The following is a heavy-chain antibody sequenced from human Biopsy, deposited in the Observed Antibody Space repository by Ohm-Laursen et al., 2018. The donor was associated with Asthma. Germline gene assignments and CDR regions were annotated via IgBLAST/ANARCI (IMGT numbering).Heavy chain of an antibody. Sequence: SLRLSCAASGFSFSNFAIHWVRQAPGKGLEWVGVISKDASTQDYADSVKGRFTMARDNSKNTLDLQMNSLREEDTAVYYCVRDFSRAIMIGGGRERYFDFWGQGTLVTVSS. CDR3: VRDFSRAIMIGGGRERYFDF. V-gene: IGHV3-30*01. CDR1: GFSFSNFA. D-gene: IGHD3-16*01. J-gene: IGHJ4*02. CDR2: ISKDASTQ.